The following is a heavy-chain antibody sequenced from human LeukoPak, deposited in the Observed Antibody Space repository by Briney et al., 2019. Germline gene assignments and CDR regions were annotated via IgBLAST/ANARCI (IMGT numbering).Heavy chain of an antibody. D-gene: IGHD6-13*01. CDR3: AKDLRRDPAAGIVDV. Sequence: GGSLRHSCAASGFTFSSYTMNWVRQAPGKGLEWVSATSVIGGRTYYADSVKGRFTISRDNSNNTLFLQMNSLRADDTAIYYCAKDLRRDPAAGIVDVWGKGTTVTVSS. J-gene: IGHJ6*04. CDR1: GFTFSSYT. CDR2: TSVIGGRT. V-gene: IGHV3-23*01.